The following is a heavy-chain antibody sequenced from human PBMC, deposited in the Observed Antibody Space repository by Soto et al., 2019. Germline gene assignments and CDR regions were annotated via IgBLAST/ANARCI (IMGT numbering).Heavy chain of an antibody. Sequence: QITLKESGPTLVKPTQPLTLTCTFSEFSLSTSGVGVGWIRQPPGKALEWLALIYWNDDKRYSPSLKSRLTITKDTSKNQVVLTMTNMDPVDTATYYCAHRTYYRDYNWFDPWGQGTLVTVSS. V-gene: IGHV2-5*01. J-gene: IGHJ5*02. CDR3: AHRTYYRDYNWFDP. CDR1: EFSLSTSGVG. CDR2: IYWNDDK. D-gene: IGHD4-4*01.